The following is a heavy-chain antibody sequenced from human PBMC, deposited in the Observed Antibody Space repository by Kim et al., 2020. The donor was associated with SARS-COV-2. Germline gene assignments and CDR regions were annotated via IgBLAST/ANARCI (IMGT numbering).Heavy chain of an antibody. J-gene: IGHJ4*02. CDR1: GLTFSSYE. CDR3: ARNGGYDLAY. V-gene: IGHV3-48*03. CDR2: ISSSGSTI. Sequence: GGSLRLSCAASGLTFSSYEMNWVRQAPGKGLEWVSYISSSGSTIYYADSVKGRFTISRDNAKNSLYLQMNSLRAEDTAVYYCARNGGYDLAYWGQGTLVTVSS. D-gene: IGHD5-12*01.